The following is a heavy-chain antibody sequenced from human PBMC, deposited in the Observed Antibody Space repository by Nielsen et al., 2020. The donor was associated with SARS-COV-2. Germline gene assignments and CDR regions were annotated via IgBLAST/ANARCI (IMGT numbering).Heavy chain of an antibody. V-gene: IGHV4-59*13. D-gene: IGHD3-10*01. J-gene: IGHJ4*02. CDR3: ARVFSYYGSGSYHFDY. Sequence: SETLSLTCTVSGGSISSYYWSWIRQPPGKGLEWIGYIYYSGSTNYNPSLKSRVTISVDTSKNQFSLKLSSVTAADTAVYYCARVFSYYGSGSYHFDYWGQGTLVTVSS. CDR1: GGSISSYY. CDR2: IYYSGST.